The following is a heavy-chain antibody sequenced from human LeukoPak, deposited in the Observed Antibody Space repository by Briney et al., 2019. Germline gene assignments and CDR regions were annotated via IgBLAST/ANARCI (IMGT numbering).Heavy chain of an antibody. J-gene: IGHJ4*02. Sequence: EASVKVSCKASGYTFTSYDINWVRQATGQGLEWVGWMNPNSGNTGYAQKFQGRVTMTRNTSISTAYMELSSLRSEDTAVYYCARGRRLTGYYDFDYWGQGTLVTVSS. D-gene: IGHD3-9*01. CDR2: MNPNSGNT. V-gene: IGHV1-8*01. CDR3: ARGRRLTGYYDFDY. CDR1: GYTFTSYD.